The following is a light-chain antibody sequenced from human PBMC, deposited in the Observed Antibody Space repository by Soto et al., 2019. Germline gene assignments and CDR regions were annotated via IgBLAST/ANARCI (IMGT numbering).Light chain of an antibody. CDR2: DVN. V-gene: IGLV2-14*03. CDR1: IDDVGAYNY. CDR3: SSYTSTYSLV. J-gene: IGLJ1*01. Sequence: QSALTQPASVSGSPGQSITISCTGTIDDVGAYNYVSWYQQRPGSAPQLIMYDVNNRPSGASHRFSGSKSGHTAYLTISGPQSDDEANYHCSSYTSTYSLVFGTGTKLTVL.